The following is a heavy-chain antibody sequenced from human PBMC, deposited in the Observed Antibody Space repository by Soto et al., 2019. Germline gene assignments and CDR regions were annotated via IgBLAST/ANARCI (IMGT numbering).Heavy chain of an antibody. CDR3: ASGRGDGVVN. D-gene: IGHD3-10*01. J-gene: IGHJ4*02. CDR2: SIPLFGIT. Sequence: QVQLVQSGAEVKKPGSSVKVSCKASGGTFSSHGFNWVRQAPGQGLEWIGGSIPLFGITNHTQKFQDRITITADAPTIPAYIESTALSSADTAVYYCASGRGDGVVNWCQGTLLTGSS. V-gene: IGHV1-69*12. CDR1: GGTFSSHG.